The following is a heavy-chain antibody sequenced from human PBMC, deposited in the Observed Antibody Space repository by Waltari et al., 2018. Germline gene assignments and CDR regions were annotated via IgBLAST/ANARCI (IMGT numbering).Heavy chain of an antibody. CDR1: GASISSKSYY. CDR3: ARRPYDILTGGFDS. D-gene: IGHD3-9*01. Sequence: QLQLQESGPGLVKPSETLSLSCTVAGASISSKSYYWGGIRQPPGKGLGWIGSLYYGGSNSDPALQSRVPISADTSSNCFSLKLTSVTATDTAVYYCARRPYDILTGGFDSWGQGTLVTVSS. V-gene: IGHV4-39*02. J-gene: IGHJ4*02. CDR2: LYYGGS.